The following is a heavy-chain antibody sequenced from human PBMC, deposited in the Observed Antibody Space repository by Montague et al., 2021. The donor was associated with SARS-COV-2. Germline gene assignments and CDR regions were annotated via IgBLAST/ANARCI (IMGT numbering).Heavy chain of an antibody. D-gene: IGHD2-2*01. Sequence: SETLSLTCTVSGGSINSSSYYWGWIRQPPGKGLEWIGSIYSGSTYYNPSLKSRVTTSVDTSKNQFSLKLSSVTAADTAVFYCARGLGYCSSTNCFHFDYWGQGTLVTVSS. CDR3: ARGLGYCSSTNCFHFDY. J-gene: IGHJ4*02. CDR1: GGSINSSSYY. CDR2: IYSGST. V-gene: IGHV4-39*07.